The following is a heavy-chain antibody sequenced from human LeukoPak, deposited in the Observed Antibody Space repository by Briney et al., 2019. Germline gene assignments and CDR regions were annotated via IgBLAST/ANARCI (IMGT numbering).Heavy chain of an antibody. Sequence: GGSLRLSCAASGFTFSSYAMHWVRQAPGKGLEWVAVISYDGSNKYYADSVKGRFTISRDNSKNSLYLQMNSLRAEDTAVYYCARVFGGCLSWWGQGTLVTVSS. V-gene: IGHV3-30-3*01. CDR1: GFTFSSYA. CDR3: ARVFGGCLSW. J-gene: IGHJ4*02. D-gene: IGHD3-3*01. CDR2: ISYDGSNK.